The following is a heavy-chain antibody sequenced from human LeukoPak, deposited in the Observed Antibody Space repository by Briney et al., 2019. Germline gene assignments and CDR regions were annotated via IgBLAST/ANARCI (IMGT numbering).Heavy chain of an antibody. CDR1: GGTFSSYA. D-gene: IGHD2-2*01. V-gene: IGHV1-69*01. CDR2: IIPIFGTA. Sequence: EASVKVSCKASGGTFSSYAISWVRQAPGQGLEWMGGIIPIFGTANYAQKFQGRVTITADESTSTAYMELSSLRSEDTAVYYCAIVVVPATSNHVQYYFDYWGQGTLVTVSS. CDR3: AIVVVPATSNHVQYYFDY. J-gene: IGHJ4*02.